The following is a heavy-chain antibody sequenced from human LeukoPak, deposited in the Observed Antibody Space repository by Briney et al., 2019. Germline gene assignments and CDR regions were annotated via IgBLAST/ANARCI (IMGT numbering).Heavy chain of an antibody. CDR1: GFTFTSSA. V-gene: IGHV1-58*02. Sequence: ASVKVSCKASGFTFTSSAMQWVRQARGQRLEWIGWIVVGSGNTNYAQKFQERVTITRDMSTNTAYMELSSLRSEDTAVYYCAGALGKDDAFDIWGQGTMVTVSS. CDR2: IVVGSGNT. CDR3: AGALGKDDAFDI. J-gene: IGHJ3*02.